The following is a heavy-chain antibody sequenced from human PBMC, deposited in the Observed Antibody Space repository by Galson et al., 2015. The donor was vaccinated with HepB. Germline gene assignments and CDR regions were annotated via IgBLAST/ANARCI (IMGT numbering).Heavy chain of an antibody. CDR1: GFTFSSYS. J-gene: IGHJ6*02. CDR3: ARDGYDILTGYYYYYYYGMDV. CDR2: ISSSSSYI. Sequence: SLRLSCAASGFTFSSYSMNWVRQAPGKGLEWVSSISSSSSYIYYADSVKGRFTISRDNAKNSLYLQMNSLRAEDTAVYYCARDGYDILTGYYYYYYYGMDVWGQGTTVTVSS. D-gene: IGHD3-9*01. V-gene: IGHV3-21*01.